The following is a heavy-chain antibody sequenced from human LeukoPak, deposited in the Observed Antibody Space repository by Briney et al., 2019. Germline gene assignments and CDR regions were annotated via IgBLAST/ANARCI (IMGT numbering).Heavy chain of an antibody. V-gene: IGHV4-39*01. J-gene: IGHJ4*02. CDR1: GGSISSSSYY. D-gene: IGHD3-22*01. Sequence: TSETLSLTCTVSGGSISSSSYYWGWIRQPPGKGLDWIGIINYRGNTYYNPSLKSRVTISVDTSKNQFSLKLSSVTAADTAVYYCARRDSYSSGYYYFDYWGQGTLVTVSS. CDR3: ARRDSYSSGYYYFDY. CDR2: INYRGNT.